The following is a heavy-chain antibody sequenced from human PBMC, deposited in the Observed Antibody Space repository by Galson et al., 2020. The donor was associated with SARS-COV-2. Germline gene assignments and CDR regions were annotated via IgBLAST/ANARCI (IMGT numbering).Heavy chain of an antibody. CDR3: ARDRRAPVRLAGVPPHYYDEGMDV. CDR1: GYTFVSYG. V-gene: IGHV1-18*01. D-gene: IGHD3-16*01. Sequence: ASVKVSCEASGYTFVSYGISWMRQAPGQGLEWIGWISTYTGNTNYAQKFQDRVTMTTDTSTSTVYMELRGLKSDDTALYFCARDRRAPVRLAGVPPHYYDEGMDVWGQGTTVVVSS. J-gene: IGHJ6*02. CDR2: ISTYTGNT.